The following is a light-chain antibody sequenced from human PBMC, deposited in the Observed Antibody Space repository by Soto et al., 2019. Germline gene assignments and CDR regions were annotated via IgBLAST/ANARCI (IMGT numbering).Light chain of an antibody. J-gene: IGKJ4*01. Sequence: EIQMNQSPATLSASVGDRVTITCRASHSISKWLVWYQQKPGKAPKLLIYQASSLESGVPSRFSGSGYGTEFTLTISSLQPDDFATYYCQQYNTYLTFGGGTKVDI. CDR1: HSISKW. V-gene: IGKV1-5*03. CDR2: QAS. CDR3: QQYNTYLT.